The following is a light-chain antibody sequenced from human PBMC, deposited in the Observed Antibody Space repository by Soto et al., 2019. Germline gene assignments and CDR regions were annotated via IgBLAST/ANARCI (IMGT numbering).Light chain of an antibody. V-gene: IGLV2-8*01. CDR3: RSYAGSNA. CDR2: EVS. J-gene: IGLJ1*01. Sequence: QSVLTQPPSASGSPGQSVTISCTGTSSDVGGYNYVSWYQQHPGKAPKLMIYEVSKRPSGVPDRFSGSKSGNTASLTVSGLQAEDDADYYCRSYAGSNAFGTGTKVTVL. CDR1: SSDVGGYNY.